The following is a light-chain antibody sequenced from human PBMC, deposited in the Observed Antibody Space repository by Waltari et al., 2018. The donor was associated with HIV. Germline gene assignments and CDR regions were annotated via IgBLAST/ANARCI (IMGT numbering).Light chain of an antibody. CDR3: SSYTTSSTPVV. CDR2: AVS. V-gene: IGLV2-14*01. CDR1: SSDVGGYNF. Sequence: QSALTQPASVSGSPGQSITISCTGTSSDVGGYNFVSWYQQHPGKAPKLMICAVSNRSSGVSNRFSGSKSGNTASLTSSRLQAEDEGDYYCSSYTTSSTPVVFGGGTKLTVL. J-gene: IGLJ2*01.